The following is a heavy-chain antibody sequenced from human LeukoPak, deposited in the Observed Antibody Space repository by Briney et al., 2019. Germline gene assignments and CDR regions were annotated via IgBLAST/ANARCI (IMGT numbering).Heavy chain of an antibody. J-gene: IGHJ5*02. D-gene: IGHD3-16*01. V-gene: IGHV3-23*01. Sequence: GGSLRLSCAASGFTFSSYAMSWVRQAPGKGLEWVSAISGSGGSTYYADSVKGWFTISRDNSKNTLYLQMSSLRAEDTAVYYCAKDGGGDDTWFDPWGQGTLVTVSS. CDR2: ISGSGGST. CDR3: AKDGGGDDTWFDP. CDR1: GFTFSSYA.